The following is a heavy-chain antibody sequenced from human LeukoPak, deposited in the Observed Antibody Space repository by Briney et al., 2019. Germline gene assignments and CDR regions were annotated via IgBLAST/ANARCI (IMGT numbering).Heavy chain of an antibody. J-gene: IGHJ4*02. D-gene: IGHD3-22*01. Sequence: ASVKVSCKASGYTFIGHYLHWVRQAPGQGLEWMGRINPNTGVTQYTENFQGRVTMTGDTSISTAYMELNGLRSDDTAVYYCARSLITMIVVVPGYWGQGTLVTVSS. V-gene: IGHV1-2*06. CDR1: GYTFIGHY. CDR2: INPNTGVT. CDR3: ARSLITMIVVVPGY.